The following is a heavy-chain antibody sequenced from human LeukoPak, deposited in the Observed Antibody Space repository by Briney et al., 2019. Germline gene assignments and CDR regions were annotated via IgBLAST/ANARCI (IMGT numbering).Heavy chain of an antibody. Sequence: PGGSLKLSCSASGFNFNYFAMSWVRQAPGKRLEWVSTIGDSGSGGSYADSVRGRFTISRDNSKNMVYLQMHSLRVDDSAVYYCSRIKYGGNSGYHFDYWGQGTLVTASS. J-gene: IGHJ4*02. CDR1: GFNFNYFA. D-gene: IGHD4-23*01. CDR3: SRIKYGGNSGYHFDY. V-gene: IGHV3-23*01. CDR2: IGDSGSGG.